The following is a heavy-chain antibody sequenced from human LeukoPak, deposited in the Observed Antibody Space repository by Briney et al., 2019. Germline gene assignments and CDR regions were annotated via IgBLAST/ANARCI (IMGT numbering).Heavy chain of an antibody. CDR3: ARHNDWNDPTAPFDY. V-gene: IGHV4-59*08. CDR2: IYYSGST. CDR1: GGSFSGYY. J-gene: IGHJ4*02. Sequence: YPSETLSLTCAVYGGSFSGYYWSWIRQPPGKGLEWIGYIYYSGSTNYNPSLKSRVTISVDTSKNQFSLKLSSVTAADTAVYYCARHNDWNDPTAPFDYWGQGTLVTVSS. D-gene: IGHD1-1*01.